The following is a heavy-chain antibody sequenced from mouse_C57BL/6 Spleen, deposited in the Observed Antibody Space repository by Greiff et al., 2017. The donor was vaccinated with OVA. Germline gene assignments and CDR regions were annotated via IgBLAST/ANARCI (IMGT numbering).Heavy chain of an antibody. Sequence: VQLQQSGPELVKPGASVKISCKASGYTFTDYYMNWVKQSHGKSLEWIGDINPNNGGTSYNQKFKGKATLTVDKSSSTAYMELRSLTSEDSAVYYCARGRQKGSTYAMDYWGQGTSVTVSS. J-gene: IGHJ4*01. V-gene: IGHV1-26*01. CDR3: ARGRQKGSTYAMDY. D-gene: IGHD1-1*02. CDR2: INPNNGGT. CDR1: GYTFTDYY.